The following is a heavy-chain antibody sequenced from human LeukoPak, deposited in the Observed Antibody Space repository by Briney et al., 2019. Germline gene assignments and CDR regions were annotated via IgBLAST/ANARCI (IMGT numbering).Heavy chain of an antibody. D-gene: IGHD3-22*01. Sequence: GGSLRLSCAASGFTFSSYAMSWVRQAPGKGLEWVSAISGSGGSTYYADSVKGRFTISRDNSKNTLYLQMNSLRAEDTAVYYCAKGSYDSSGYRAVDAFDIWGQGTMVTVSS. CDR1: GFTFSSYA. CDR3: AKGSYDSSGYRAVDAFDI. CDR2: ISGSGGST. V-gene: IGHV3-23*01. J-gene: IGHJ3*02.